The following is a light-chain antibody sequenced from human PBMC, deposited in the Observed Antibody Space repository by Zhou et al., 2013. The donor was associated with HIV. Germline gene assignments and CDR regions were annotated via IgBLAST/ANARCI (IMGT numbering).Light chain of an antibody. Sequence: EIVLTQSPGTLSLSPGERATLSCRASQIVSSRYLAWYQQKPGQAPRLLIYGASSRATGIPDRFSGSGSGTDFTLTISNLEPEDFAMYYCQQYGSSPATFGLGTKVDIK. CDR2: GAS. CDR3: QQYGSSPAT. CDR1: QIVSSRY. V-gene: IGKV3-20*01. J-gene: IGKJ1*01.